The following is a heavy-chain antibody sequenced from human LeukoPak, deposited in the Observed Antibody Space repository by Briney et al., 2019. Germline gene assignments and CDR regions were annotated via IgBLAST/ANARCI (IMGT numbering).Heavy chain of an antibody. Sequence: GRSLRLSCAASGFTFSSYGMHWVRQAPGKGLEWVAGIWYDGSNKYYADSVKGRFTISRDNSKNTLYLQMNSLRAEDTAVYYCARDQYCSSTSCYDRAFDIWGQGTMVTVSS. CDR3: ARDQYCSSTSCYDRAFDI. V-gene: IGHV3-33*01. CDR2: IWYDGSNK. J-gene: IGHJ3*02. D-gene: IGHD2-2*01. CDR1: GFTFSSYG.